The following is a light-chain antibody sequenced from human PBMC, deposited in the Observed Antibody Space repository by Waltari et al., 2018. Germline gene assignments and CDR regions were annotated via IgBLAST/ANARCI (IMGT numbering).Light chain of an antibody. CDR3: MQALQTPYT. V-gene: IGKV2-29*02. Sequence: DIVMTQTPLSLPVTPGEPASISCSSSQSLPHSNGNTYLYWYLQKLGQPPRLLIYRVSNRFSGVPDRFSGSGSGTDFTLKISRVEAEDVGVYYCMQALQTPYTFGQGTKVEIK. J-gene: IGKJ2*01. CDR2: RVS. CDR1: QSLPHSNGNTY.